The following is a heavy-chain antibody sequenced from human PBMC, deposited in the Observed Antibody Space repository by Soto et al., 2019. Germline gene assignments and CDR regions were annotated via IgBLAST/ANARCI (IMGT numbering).Heavy chain of an antibody. Sequence: QVQLVQSGAEVMTPGSSVKVSCKASGGTFSSYAISWVRQAPGQGLEWMGGIIPFFGTTNYAQRFQGRLTITADDSTSTAYMELRSLRSEDTAVYYCARVGYSTNYGLAVWGQWTTVYVSS. J-gene: IGHJ6*02. CDR3: ARVGYSTNYGLAV. D-gene: IGHD6-13*01. V-gene: IGHV1-69*01. CDR2: IIPFFGTT. CDR1: GGTFSSYA.